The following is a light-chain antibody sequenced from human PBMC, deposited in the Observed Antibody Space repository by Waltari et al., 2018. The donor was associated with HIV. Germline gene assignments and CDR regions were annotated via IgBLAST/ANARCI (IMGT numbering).Light chain of an antibody. J-gene: IGLJ1*01. V-gene: IGLV1-47*01. CDR2: RND. CDR3: AAWDDSLSGYV. CDR1: SSNIGSNY. Sequence: QSVLTQPPSASGTPGQRVTISCSGGSSNIGSNYVFWHQLLPGTAPKLLVYRNDQRPSGVPDRLSGSKSGTSASLAISGLRSEDEADYYCAAWDDSLSGYVFGTGTKVTVL.